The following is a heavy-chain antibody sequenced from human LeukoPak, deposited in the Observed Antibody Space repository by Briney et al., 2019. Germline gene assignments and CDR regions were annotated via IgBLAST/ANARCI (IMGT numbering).Heavy chain of an antibody. CDR3: ARVVVHGDYPFYFDY. CDR1: GGSLSSGGYY. CDR2: IYYSGST. D-gene: IGHD4-17*01. V-gene: IGHV4-31*03. Sequence: SQTLSLTCTVSGGSLSSGGYYWSWIRQHPGKGLEWIGYIYYSGSTYYNPSLKSRVTISVDTSKNQFSLKLSSVTAADTAVYYCARVVVHGDYPFYFDYWGQGTLVTVSS. J-gene: IGHJ4*02.